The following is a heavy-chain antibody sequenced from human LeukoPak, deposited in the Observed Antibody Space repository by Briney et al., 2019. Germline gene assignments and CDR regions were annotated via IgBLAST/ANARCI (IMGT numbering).Heavy chain of an antibody. V-gene: IGHV3-21*01. CDR3: ALDTAMVSVSD. CDR2: ISSSSSYI. CDR1: GFSFSTYE. Sequence: PGGSLRLSCAASGFSFSTYEMNWVRQAPGKGLEWVSSISSSSSYIYYADSVKGRFTISRDNAKNSLYLQMNSLRAEDTAVYYCALDTAMVSVSDWGQGTLVTVSS. D-gene: IGHD5-18*01. J-gene: IGHJ4*02.